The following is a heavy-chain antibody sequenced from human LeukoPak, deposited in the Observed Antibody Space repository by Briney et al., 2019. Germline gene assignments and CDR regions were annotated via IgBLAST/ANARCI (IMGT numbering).Heavy chain of an antibody. CDR1: GGSFSGYY. CDR2: INHSGST. D-gene: IGHD3-22*01. V-gene: IGHV4-34*01. J-gene: IGHJ4*02. CDR3: ARRERVVITTNYYFDY. Sequence: SETLSLTCAVYGGSFSGYYWSWIRQPPGKGLEWIGEINHSGSTNYNPSLKSRVTISVDTSKNQFSLKLSSETAADTAVYYCARRERVVITTNYYFDYWGQGTLVTVSS.